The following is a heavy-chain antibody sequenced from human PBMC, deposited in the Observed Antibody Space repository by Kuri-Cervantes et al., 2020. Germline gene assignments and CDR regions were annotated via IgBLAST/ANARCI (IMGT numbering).Heavy chain of an antibody. CDR1: GFTFSDYY. J-gene: IGHJ3*02. D-gene: IGHD1-20*01. CDR2: ISSSGSTI. CDR3: ARERVYNWNDGVVNAFDI. V-gene: IGHV3-11*04. Sequence: GGSLRLSCAASGFTFSDYYMSWIRQAPGKGLEWVSYISSSGSTIYYADSVKGRFTISRDSAKNSLYLQMNSLRDEDTAVYYCARERVYNWNDGVVNAFDIWGQGTMVTVSS.